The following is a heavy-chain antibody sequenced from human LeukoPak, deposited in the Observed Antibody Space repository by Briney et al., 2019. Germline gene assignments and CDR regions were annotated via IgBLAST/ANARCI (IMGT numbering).Heavy chain of an antibody. J-gene: IGHJ4*02. D-gene: IGHD2-15*01. V-gene: IGHV3-21*01. CDR3: AREMGPPLGRHRYSICFDH. CDR2: ISSSSSYI. Sequence: GGSLRLSCAASGFTFSSYSMNWVRQAPGKGLEWVSSISSSSSYIYYADSVKGRFIISRDNAKNSLYLQMNSLRAEDTAVYYCAREMGPPLGRHRYSICFDHWGQGTLVTVSS. CDR1: GFTFSSYS.